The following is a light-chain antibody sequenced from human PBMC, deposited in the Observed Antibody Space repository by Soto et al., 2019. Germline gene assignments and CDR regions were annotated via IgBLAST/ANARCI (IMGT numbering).Light chain of an antibody. V-gene: IGKV3-20*01. CDR1: QSVSSSY. J-gene: IGKJ3*01. Sequence: ESVLKQSPGTLYMSPGKRDTLSCRASQSVSSSYLAWYQQKPGQAPRLRIYGASSRATVIPDRFSGSGSGTDFTLTISRLEPEDFSVYYCQHYGSSPQGFGPGTKVDIK. CDR3: QHYGSSPQG. CDR2: GAS.